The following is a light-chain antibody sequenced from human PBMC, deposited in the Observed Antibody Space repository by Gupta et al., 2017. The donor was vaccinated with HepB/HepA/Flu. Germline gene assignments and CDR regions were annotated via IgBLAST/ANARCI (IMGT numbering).Light chain of an antibody. CDR3: SSYTSSSTLV. CDR2: DVS. V-gene: IGLV2-14*03. Sequence: QSALTQPAPVSGSPGQSITISCPVTSSDVGGYNYVSWYPQHQGKAPKLIIYDVSNRPSGVSNRFSGSKSGNTASLTISGFQAEDGADYYCSSYTSSSTLVFGGVTKLTVL. J-gene: IGLJ2*01. CDR1: SSDVGGYNY.